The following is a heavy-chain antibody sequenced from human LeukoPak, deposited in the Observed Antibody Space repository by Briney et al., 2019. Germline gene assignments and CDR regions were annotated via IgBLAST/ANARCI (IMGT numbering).Heavy chain of an antibody. Sequence: SGPTLVKPTQTLTLTCTFSGFSLSTSGVGVGWIRQPPGKALEWLALIYWNDDKRYSSSLKSRLTITKDTSKNQVVLTMTNMDPVDTATYYCAHGSNILSRFWSGYYYYGMDVWGQGTTVTVSS. CDR3: AHGSNILSRFWSGYYYYGMDV. CDR1: GFSLSTSGVG. D-gene: IGHD3-3*01. CDR2: IYWNDDK. V-gene: IGHV2-5*01. J-gene: IGHJ6*02.